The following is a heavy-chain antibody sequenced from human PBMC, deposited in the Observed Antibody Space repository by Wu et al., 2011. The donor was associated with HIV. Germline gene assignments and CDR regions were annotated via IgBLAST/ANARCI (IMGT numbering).Heavy chain of an antibody. D-gene: IGHD2-15*01. Sequence: QVQLVQSGAEVKKPGSSVKVSCKASGGTFSSYAISWVRQAPGQGLEWMGRIIPIFGTANYAQKFQGRVTITADKSTSTAYMELSSLRSEDTAVYYCARGGVVVVAAPIGDWYFDLWGRGTLVTVSS. CDR2: IIPIFGTA. V-gene: IGHV1-69*14. J-gene: IGHJ2*01. CDR3: ARGGVVVVAAPIGDWYFDL. CDR1: GGTFSSYA.